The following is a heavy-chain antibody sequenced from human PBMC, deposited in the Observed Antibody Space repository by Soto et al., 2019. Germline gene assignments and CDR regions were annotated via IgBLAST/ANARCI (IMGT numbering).Heavy chain of an antibody. D-gene: IGHD5-18*01. J-gene: IGHJ4*02. CDR1: GTSVSNYY. Sequence: SETLSLTCRVSGTSVSNYYWSWIRQPAGKGLEHIGRIYTSGSTSYNPSLKSRVTMSMDTSQTQIYLNLTSVTAADTAVYYCARGGIQLSYAFDYWGQGIQVTVSS. V-gene: IGHV4-4*07. CDR3: ARGGIQLSYAFDY. CDR2: IYTSGST.